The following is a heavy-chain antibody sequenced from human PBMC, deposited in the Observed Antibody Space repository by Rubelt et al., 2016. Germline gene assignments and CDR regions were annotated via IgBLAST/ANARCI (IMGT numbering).Heavy chain of an antibody. Sequence: VQLQESGPGLVKPSETLSLTCTVSGGSIISSSHYWGWIRQAPGKGLEWVSGISGSGGNTYYADSVKGRFTISRDNSKNTLYLQMKSLVAEDTAVYYCAKDILEGPGSLDDHWGQGTLVTVSS. V-gene: IGHV3-23*01. CDR1: GGSIISSSHY. J-gene: IGHJ4*02. CDR3: AKDILEGPGSLDDH. D-gene: IGHD1-26*01. CDR2: ISGSGGNT.